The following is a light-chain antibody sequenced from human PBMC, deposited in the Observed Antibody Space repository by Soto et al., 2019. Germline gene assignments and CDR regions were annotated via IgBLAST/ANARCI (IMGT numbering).Light chain of an antibody. CDR1: SSDVGGYNY. Sequence: QSALTQPASVSGSPGQSITISCTGTSSDVGGYNYVSWYQQHPGKAPQLMIYDVSSRPSGVSHRFSGSKSGTTASLTISGLQAEDAAYYSCSSYTAITTTRVFGGGTKLTVL. CDR2: DVS. CDR3: SSYTAITTTRV. V-gene: IGLV2-14*03. J-gene: IGLJ2*01.